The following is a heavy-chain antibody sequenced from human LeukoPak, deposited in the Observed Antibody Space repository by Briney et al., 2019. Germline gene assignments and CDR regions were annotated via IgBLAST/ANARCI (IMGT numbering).Heavy chain of an antibody. CDR3: AKDNERDSSGGGFDY. V-gene: IGHV3-43D*03. J-gene: IGHJ4*02. Sequence: PGGSLRLSCAASGFTFDDYAMHWVRQAPGKGLEWVSLISWDGTTTYYADSVKGRFTISRDNSKNSLYLQMNSLRAEDTALYYCAKDNERDSSGGGFDYWGQGTLVTVSS. D-gene: IGHD6-19*01. CDR1: GFTFDDYA. CDR2: ISWDGTTT.